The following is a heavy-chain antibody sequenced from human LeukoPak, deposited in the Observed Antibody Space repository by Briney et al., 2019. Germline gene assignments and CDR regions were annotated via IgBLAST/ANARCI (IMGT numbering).Heavy chain of an antibody. Sequence: PGGSLRLSCAASGFTFAGYAMIWVRQTPGKGLEWVSAISGSGGSTYYADSVKGRFTVSRGNPKNTLYLQMNRLRAEDTAVYYCVKDGGEWETISWGQGILVTVSS. CDR1: GFTFAGYA. V-gene: IGHV3-23*01. CDR3: VKDGGEWETIS. D-gene: IGHD1-26*01. J-gene: IGHJ4*02. CDR2: ISGSGGST.